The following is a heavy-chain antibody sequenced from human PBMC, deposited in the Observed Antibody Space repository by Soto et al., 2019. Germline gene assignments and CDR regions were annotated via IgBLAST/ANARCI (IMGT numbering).Heavy chain of an antibody. CDR1: GGSISSGDYY. CDR3: ARAPTWTNNWFDP. CDR2: IYYSGST. Sequence: QVQLQESGPGLVKPSQTLSLTCTVSGGSISSGDYYWSWIRQPPGKGLEWIGYIYYSGSTYYNPSTKSRVTISVDTSKNQFSLKMSSVTAADTAVYYCARAPTWTNNWFDPWGQGTLVTVSS. J-gene: IGHJ5*02. V-gene: IGHV4-30-4*01. D-gene: IGHD3-3*01.